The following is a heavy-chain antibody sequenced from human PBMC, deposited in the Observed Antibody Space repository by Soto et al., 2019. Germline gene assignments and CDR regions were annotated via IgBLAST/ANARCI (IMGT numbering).Heavy chain of an antibody. V-gene: IGHV3-23*01. J-gene: IGHJ4*02. CDR1: GFTFSSYA. Sequence: GGSLRLSCAASGFTFSSYAMSGVRQAPGKGRDWVSAFRGSGGITYYADSVKGRFTISRDNSKNTLYMQMNSLRAEDTAVYYCAKDGYCSGGNCYKYFDYWGQGTLVTVSS. CDR2: FRGSGGIT. D-gene: IGHD2-15*01. CDR3: AKDGYCSGGNCYKYFDY.